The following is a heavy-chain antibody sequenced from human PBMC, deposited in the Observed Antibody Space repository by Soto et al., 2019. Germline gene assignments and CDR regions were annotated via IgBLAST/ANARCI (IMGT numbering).Heavy chain of an antibody. CDR3: ARVYDFWSGPFPGGTDV. CDR1: GGSISSYY. CDR2: IYYSGST. J-gene: IGHJ6*02. D-gene: IGHD3-3*01. V-gene: IGHV4-59*01. Sequence: SETLSLTCTVSGGSISSYYWSWIRQPPGKGLEWIGYIYYSGSTNYNPSLKSRVTISVDTSKNQFSLKLSSVTAADTAVYYRARVYDFWSGPFPGGTDVWGQGTTVTVSS.